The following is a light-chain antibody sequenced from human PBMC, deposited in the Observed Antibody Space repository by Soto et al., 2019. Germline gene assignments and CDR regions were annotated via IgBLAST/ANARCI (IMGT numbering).Light chain of an antibody. V-gene: IGKV3-20*01. CDR2: GAS. Sequence: EIMLTQSPATLSVSQGERATLSCRASQTFGSNLAWYQQKPGQAPRLLIYGASTRATGIPDRFSGSGSGTDFTLTISRLEPEDFAVYYCQQYGSSPITFGQGTRLEIK. CDR3: QQYGSSPIT. J-gene: IGKJ5*01. CDR1: QTFGSN.